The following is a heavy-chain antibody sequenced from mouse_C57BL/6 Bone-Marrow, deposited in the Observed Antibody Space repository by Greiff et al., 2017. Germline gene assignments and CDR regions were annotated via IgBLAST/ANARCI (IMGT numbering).Heavy chain of an antibody. V-gene: IGHV1-81*01. CDR1: GYTFTSYG. J-gene: IGHJ2*01. CDR3: ARNREGYITTVVADY. CDR2: FYPSSGNT. D-gene: IGHD1-1*01. Sequence: QVQLKQSGAELARPGASVKLSCKASGYTFTSYGISWVKQRTGQGLVWIGEFYPSSGNTYYNEKFKGKATLTADKSSSTAYMELRSLTSEDSAVYFCARNREGYITTVVADYWGQGTTLTVSS.